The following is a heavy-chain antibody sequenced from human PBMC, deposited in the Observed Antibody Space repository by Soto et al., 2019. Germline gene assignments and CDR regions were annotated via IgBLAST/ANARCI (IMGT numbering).Heavy chain of an antibody. J-gene: IGHJ4*02. V-gene: IGHV3-15*01. Sequence: GGSLRLSCVASGFTFNNAWMNWVRQAPGKGLEWVGRIKSKTDGGTTDYAALVKGRFTISRDDSKTTLYLQMNGLKTEDTAVYYCTTAENYYDSSSFDYWGQGTLVTVSS. CDR1: GFTFNNAW. CDR3: TTAENYYDSSSFDY. D-gene: IGHD3-22*01. CDR2: IKSKTDGGTT.